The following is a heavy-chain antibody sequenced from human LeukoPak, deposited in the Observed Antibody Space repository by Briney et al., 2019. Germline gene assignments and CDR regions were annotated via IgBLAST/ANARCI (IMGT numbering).Heavy chain of an antibody. D-gene: IGHD3-22*01. CDR2: ISYDGSNK. CDR3: ARDARTVGITMIVVGFDY. J-gene: IGHJ4*02. Sequence: PGGSLRLSCAASGFTFSSYAMYWVRQSPGKGLEWVAVISYDGSNKYYADSVKGRFTISRDNSKNTLYLQMNSLRAEDTAVSYCARDARTVGITMIVVGFDYWGQGTLVTVSS. CDR1: GFTFSSYA. V-gene: IGHV3-30*04.